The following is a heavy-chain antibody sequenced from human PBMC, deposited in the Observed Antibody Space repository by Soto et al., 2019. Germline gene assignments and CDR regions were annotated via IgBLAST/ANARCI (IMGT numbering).Heavy chain of an antibody. D-gene: IGHD2-2*01. CDR1: GYTFTGYY. CDR3: AREGIVVVPAARDAFDI. V-gene: IGHV1-2*02. CDR2: INPNSGGT. Sequence: VASVKVSCKASGYTFTGYYMHWVRQAPGQGLEWMGWINPNSGGTNYAQKFQGRVTMTRDTSISTAYMELSRLRSDDTAVYYCAREGIVVVPAARDAFDIWGQGTMVTVSS. J-gene: IGHJ3*02.